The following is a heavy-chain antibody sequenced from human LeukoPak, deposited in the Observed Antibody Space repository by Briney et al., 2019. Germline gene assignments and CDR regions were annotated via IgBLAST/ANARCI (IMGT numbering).Heavy chain of an antibody. CDR2: INSDGSST. CDR1: GFTFGSYW. J-gene: IGHJ5*02. CDR3: ARSLIAAAGIRWFDP. V-gene: IGHV3-74*01. Sequence: GGSLRLSCAASGFTFGSYWMHWVRQAPGKGLVWVSRINSDGSSTSYADSVKGRFTISRDNAKNTLYLQMNSLRAEDTAVYYCARSLIAAAGIRWFDPWGQGTLVTVSS. D-gene: IGHD6-13*01.